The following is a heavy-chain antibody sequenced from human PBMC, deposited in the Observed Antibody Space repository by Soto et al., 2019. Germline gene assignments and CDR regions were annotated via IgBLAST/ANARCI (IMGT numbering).Heavy chain of an antibody. CDR2: ISGSGGST. CDR1: GFTFSSYA. Sequence: WGSRRLSCSSSGFTFSSYAMSWFRQAPGKGLKWVSAISGSGGSTYYADSVKGRFTISRDNSKNTLYLQMNSLRAEDTAVYYCAKDIAVAGSDWGQGTLVTVSS. D-gene: IGHD6-19*01. V-gene: IGHV3-23*01. CDR3: AKDIAVAGSD. J-gene: IGHJ4*02.